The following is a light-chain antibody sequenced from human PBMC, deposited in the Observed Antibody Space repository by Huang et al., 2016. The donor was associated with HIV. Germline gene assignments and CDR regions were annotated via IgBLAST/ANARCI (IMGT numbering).Light chain of an antibody. J-gene: IGKJ1*01. CDR2: AAS. CDR3: QQLNSYPPT. V-gene: IGKV1-9*01. CDR1: QGISSY. Sequence: IQLTQSPSSLSASVGDRVTINCRASQGISSYLAWYQQIPGKAPKLLIYAASTLQSGVPSLFSVSGSGTDCTLTINSLQPEDFATYHCQQLNSYPPTFGQGTKVEIK.